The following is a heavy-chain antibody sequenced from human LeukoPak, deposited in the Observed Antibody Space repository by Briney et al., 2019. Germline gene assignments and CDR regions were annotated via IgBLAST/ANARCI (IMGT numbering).Heavy chain of an antibody. CDR1: GYTFINYA. V-gene: IGHV1-3*04. CDR2: INTATDNT. D-gene: IGHD6-19*01. CDR3: ARGSTQAVADSYTN. J-gene: IGHJ4*02. Sequence: ASVKVSCKASGYTFINYAIHWLRQAPGQSLEWMGWINTATDNTKHSRKFQGRVTITRDTFATTVYMELSSLTSEDTAVYYCARGSTQAVADSYTNWGQGTLVTVSS.